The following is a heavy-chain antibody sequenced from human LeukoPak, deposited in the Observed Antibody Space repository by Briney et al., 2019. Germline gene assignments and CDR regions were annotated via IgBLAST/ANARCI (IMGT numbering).Heavy chain of an antibody. CDR3: ARGGYSYGSLVVFDY. V-gene: IGHV4-59*01. CDR2: MYYSGST. Sequence: SETLSLTCTVSGGSISSYYWTWIRQPPGKGLEWSGYMYYSGSTTYNPSLKSRVTISVDTSKNQFSLRLSSVTAADTAVYYCARGGYSYGSLVVFDYWGQGTLVTVSS. J-gene: IGHJ4*02. CDR1: GGSISSYY. D-gene: IGHD5-18*01.